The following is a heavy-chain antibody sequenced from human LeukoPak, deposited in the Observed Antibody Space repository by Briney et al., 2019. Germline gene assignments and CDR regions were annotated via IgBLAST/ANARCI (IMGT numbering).Heavy chain of an antibody. V-gene: IGHV4-34*01. J-gene: IGHJ3*02. D-gene: IGHD3-22*01. CDR1: GGSFSGYY. Sequence: SETLSLTCAVYGGSFSGYYWSWIRQPPGKGLEWIGEINHSGSTNYNPSLKSRVTIPVDTSKNQFSLKLSSVTAADTAVYYCARGLRRYYYDSSGTGAFDIWGQGTMVTASS. CDR3: ARGLRRYYYDSSGTGAFDI. CDR2: INHSGST.